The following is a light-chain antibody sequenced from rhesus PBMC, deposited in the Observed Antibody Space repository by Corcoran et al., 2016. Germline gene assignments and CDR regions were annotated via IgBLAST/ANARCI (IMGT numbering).Light chain of an antibody. J-gene: IGLJ1*01. CDR2: EVS. V-gene: IGLV2-32*02. CDR1: SSDIGGYNY. CDR3: SSYSGSNTFI. Sequence: QAAMTQPRSVSGSPGQSVTISCTGTSSDIGGYNYVSWYQQHPGTAPKLMIYEVSKRPSGVYDRFSGSKSGNTASLTISGLQAEDDADYYCSSYSGSNTFIFGAGTRRTVL.